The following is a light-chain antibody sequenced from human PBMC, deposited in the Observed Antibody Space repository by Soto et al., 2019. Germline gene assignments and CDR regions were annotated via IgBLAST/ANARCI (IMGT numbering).Light chain of an antibody. Sequence: EIVMTQSPATLSVSPGGRATLSCRASQSVSNNLAWYQQKSGQAPRLLIYGASTRATGFPARFSGSGSGTEFTLTISSLQSEDFAVYYCQQYNNWPETFGQGTKVEIK. J-gene: IGKJ1*01. CDR2: GAS. CDR1: QSVSNN. V-gene: IGKV3-15*01. CDR3: QQYNNWPET.